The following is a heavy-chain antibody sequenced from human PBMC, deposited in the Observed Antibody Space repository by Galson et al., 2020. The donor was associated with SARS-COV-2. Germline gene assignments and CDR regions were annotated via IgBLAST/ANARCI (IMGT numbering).Heavy chain of an antibody. Sequence: TLSLTCTVSGGSISSGSYYWSWIRQPAGKGLEWIGRIYTSGSTNYNPSLKSRVTISVDTSKNQFSLKLSSVTAADTAVYYCARNTQWGPWNWFDPWGQGTLVTVSS. D-gene: IGHD1-26*01. CDR3: ARNTQWGPWNWFDP. CDR2: IYTSGST. CDR1: GGSISSGSYY. V-gene: IGHV4-61*02. J-gene: IGHJ5*02.